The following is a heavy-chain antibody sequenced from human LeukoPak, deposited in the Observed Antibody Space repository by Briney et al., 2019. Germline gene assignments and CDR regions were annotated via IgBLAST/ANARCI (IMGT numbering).Heavy chain of an antibody. CDR3: ATVSSSSWSPYYFDY. D-gene: IGHD6-13*01. J-gene: IGHJ4*02. V-gene: IGHV1-24*01. CDR2: FDPEDGET. CDR1: GYTLTELS. Sequence: ASVEVSCKVSGYTLTELSMHWVRQAPGKGLEWMGGFDPEDGETIYAQKFQGRVTMTEDTSTDTAYMELSSLRSEDTAVYYCATVSSSSWSPYYFDYWGQGTLVTVSS.